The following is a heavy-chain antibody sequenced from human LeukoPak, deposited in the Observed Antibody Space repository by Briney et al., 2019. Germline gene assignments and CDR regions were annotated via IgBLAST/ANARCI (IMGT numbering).Heavy chain of an antibody. V-gene: IGHV3-53*01. Sequence: GGSLRLSCTVSGFTVSSNSMSWVRQAPGKGLEWVSFIYSDNTHYSDSVEGRFTISRDNSKNTLYLQMNSLRAEDTAVYYCARGPGDLNWFDPWGQGTLVTVSS. D-gene: IGHD3-16*01. J-gene: IGHJ5*02. CDR3: ARGPGDLNWFDP. CDR1: GFTVSSNS. CDR2: IYSDNT.